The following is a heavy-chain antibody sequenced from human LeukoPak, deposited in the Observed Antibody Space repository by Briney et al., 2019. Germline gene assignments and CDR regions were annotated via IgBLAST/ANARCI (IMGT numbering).Heavy chain of an antibody. D-gene: IGHD2-2*01. CDR2: ISDDGRNE. V-gene: IGHV3-30*03. Sequence: PGGSLRLSCAASGFTFRNYGMHWVRQAPGKGLEWLAVISDDGRNEYSADSVKGRFTISRDNAKNTLYLQMNSLRAEDTAVYYCARDGRYCSSTSCYIGMDVWGQGTTVTVSS. CDR1: GFTFRNYG. CDR3: ARDGRYCSSTSCYIGMDV. J-gene: IGHJ6*02.